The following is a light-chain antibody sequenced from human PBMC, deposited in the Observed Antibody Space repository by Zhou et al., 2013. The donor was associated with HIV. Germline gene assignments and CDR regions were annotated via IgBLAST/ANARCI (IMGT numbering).Light chain of an antibody. CDR3: LQDYNYPPT. Sequence: AIQMTQSPSSLSASVGDRVIITCRASQGIRNDLGWYQQKPGKPPKLLIYAASSLESGVPSRFSGSGSGTDFTLTISSLQPEDFATYYCLQDYNYPPTFGGGTKVEI. J-gene: IGKJ4*01. CDR2: AAS. CDR1: QGIRND. V-gene: IGKV1-6*01.